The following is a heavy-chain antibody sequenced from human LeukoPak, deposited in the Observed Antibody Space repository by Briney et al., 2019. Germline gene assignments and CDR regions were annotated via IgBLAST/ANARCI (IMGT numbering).Heavy chain of an antibody. CDR1: GFTFSSYA. Sequence: QTGGSLRLSCAASGFTFSSYAMSWVRQAPGKGLEWVSAISDNGGGTYYAASVKGRFTISRDNSKNTLYLQMNSLRAEDTAIYYCATYAQRFDYWGQGTLVTVSS. D-gene: IGHD2-2*01. J-gene: IGHJ4*02. CDR3: ATYAQRFDY. CDR2: ISDNGGGT. V-gene: IGHV3-23*01.